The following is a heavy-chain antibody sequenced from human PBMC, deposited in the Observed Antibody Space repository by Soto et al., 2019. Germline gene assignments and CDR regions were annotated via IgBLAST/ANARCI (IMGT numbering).Heavy chain of an antibody. D-gene: IGHD1-26*01. CDR2: IYDSGSP. CDR3: ARGVGSSPPRY. CDR1: GGSISVYY. V-gene: IGHV4-59*01. J-gene: IGHJ4*02. Sequence: QVQLQESGPGLVKPSETLSLTCTVSGGSISVYYWSWIRQPPGQALEWIGYIYDSGSPYYNPSLRSRVIISADTSKNQISLELTSATAADTAVYYCARGVGSSPPRYWGRGTLVTVSS.